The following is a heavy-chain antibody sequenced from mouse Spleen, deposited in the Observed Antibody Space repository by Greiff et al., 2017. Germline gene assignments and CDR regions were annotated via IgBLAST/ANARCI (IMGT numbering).Heavy chain of an antibody. J-gene: IGHJ3*01. CDR2: ISSGSSTI. CDR1: GFTFSDYG. D-gene: IGHD2-2*01. V-gene: IGHV5-17*03. CDR3: AKHGGYNWFAY. Sequence: EVMLVESGGGLVKPGGSLKLSCAASGFTFSDYGMHWVRQAPEKGLEWVAYISSGSSTIYYADTVKGRFTISRDNAKNTPYLQMSSLKSEDTAMYYCAKHGGYNWFAYWGQGTLVTVSA.